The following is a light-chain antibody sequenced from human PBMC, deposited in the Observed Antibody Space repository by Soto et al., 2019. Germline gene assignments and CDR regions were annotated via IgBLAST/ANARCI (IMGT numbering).Light chain of an antibody. V-gene: IGLV1-44*01. J-gene: IGLJ3*02. Sequence: QPVLTQPPSASGTPGQRVIISCSGTSSNLGSNTANWYQQFPGTAPKVLIYSNNERPSRVPDRFSGSKSGTSASLAISELQSEDEADYYCAAWDDSLNGWVFGGGTKVTVL. CDR1: SSNLGSNT. CDR3: AAWDDSLNGWV. CDR2: SNN.